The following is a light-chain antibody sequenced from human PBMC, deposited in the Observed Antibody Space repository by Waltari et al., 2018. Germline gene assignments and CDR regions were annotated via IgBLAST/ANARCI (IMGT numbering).Light chain of an antibody. J-gene: IGLJ1*01. V-gene: IGLV2-14*03. CDR1: NRDVGGYNF. CDR2: DVS. Sequence: QSALTQPASVSGSPGQSITIPCTGTNRDVGGYNFFSWYQQHPGKAPKPMIYDVSDRPSGVSNRFSGSKSGNTASLTISGLQAEDEADYYCSSYTSSKTLVFGTGTKVTVL. CDR3: SSYTSSKTLV.